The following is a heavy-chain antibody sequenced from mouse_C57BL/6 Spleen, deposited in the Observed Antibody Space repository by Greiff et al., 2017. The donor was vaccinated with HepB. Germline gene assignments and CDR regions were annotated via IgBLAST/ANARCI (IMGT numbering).Heavy chain of an antibody. CDR1: GFTFSDYY. Sequence: EVQRVESEGGLVQPGSSMKLSCTASGFTFSDYYMAWVRQVPEKGLEWVANINYDGSSTYYLDSLKSRFIISRDNAKNILYLQMSSLKSEDTATYYCARDNYGSASYAMDYWGQGTSVTVSS. CDR2: INYDGSST. D-gene: IGHD1-1*01. J-gene: IGHJ4*01. V-gene: IGHV5-16*01. CDR3: ARDNYGSASYAMDY.